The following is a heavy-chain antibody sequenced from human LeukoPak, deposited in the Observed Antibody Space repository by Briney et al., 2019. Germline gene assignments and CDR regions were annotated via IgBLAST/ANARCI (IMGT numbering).Heavy chain of an antibody. Sequence: SRGSLRLPPAPPGFTLASYAMYWVRQAPGKGLEWVSGISGSGGSTFYADSVKGRFTISRDNSENTVYLQMNSLRAEDTAVYYCAKYFASGSYYKLPHWGQGTLVTVSS. CDR1: GFTLASYA. J-gene: IGHJ1*01. D-gene: IGHD3-10*01. V-gene: IGHV3-23*01. CDR3: AKYFASGSYYKLPH. CDR2: ISGSGGST.